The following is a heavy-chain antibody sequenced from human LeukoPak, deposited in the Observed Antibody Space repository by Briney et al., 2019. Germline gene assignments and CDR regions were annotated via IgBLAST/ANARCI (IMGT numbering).Heavy chain of an antibody. CDR1: GVTFSGYS. CDR3: ARDTYYYDSSGYYPTDAFDI. V-gene: IGHV3-21*01. J-gene: IGHJ3*02. CDR2: ITATSLHI. Sequence: GGSLRLSCAASGVTFSGYSTNWVRQAPGKGLEWVSAITATSLHIYYADSVKGRFTISRDNAKNSLYLQMNSLRAEDTAVYYCARDTYYYDSSGYYPTDAFDIWGQGTMVTVSS. D-gene: IGHD3-22*01.